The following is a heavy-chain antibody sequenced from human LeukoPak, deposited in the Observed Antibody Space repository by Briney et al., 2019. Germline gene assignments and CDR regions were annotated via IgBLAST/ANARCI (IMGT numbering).Heavy chain of an antibody. V-gene: IGHV3-53*01. CDR2: IYSGGST. J-gene: IGHJ4*02. CDR3: ARALTVLTPLDY. D-gene: IGHD4-23*01. Sequence: GGSLRLSCAASGFTVSSNYMSWVRQAPGKGLEWVSVIYSGGSTYYADSVKGRFTISRDNSKNTLYLQMNSLRAEDTAVYYCARALTVLTPLDYWGQGTLVTVSS. CDR1: GFTVSSNY.